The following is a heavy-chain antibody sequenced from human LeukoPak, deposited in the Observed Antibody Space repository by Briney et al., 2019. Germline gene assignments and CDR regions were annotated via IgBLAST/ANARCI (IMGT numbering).Heavy chain of an antibody. CDR2: ISGSGGST. CDR1: GFTFGSYA. V-gene: IGHV3-23*01. CDR3: AKLPYYYGSGSAEN. D-gene: IGHD3-10*01. Sequence: GGSLRLPCAASGFTFGSYAMSWVRQAPGKGLEWVSAISGSGGSTYYADSVKGRFTISRDNSKNTLYLQMNSLRAEDTAVYYCAKLPYYYGSGSAENWGQGTLVTVSS. J-gene: IGHJ4*02.